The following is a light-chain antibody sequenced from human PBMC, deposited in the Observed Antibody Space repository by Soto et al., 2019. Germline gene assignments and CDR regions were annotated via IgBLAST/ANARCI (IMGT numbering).Light chain of an antibody. CDR2: GAS. V-gene: IGKV3-11*01. Sequence: EIVLTQSPATLSLSPGERATLSCRASQSVSRTLVWYQQKPGQAPRLLIDGASNRATGIPARFSGSGSGTDFTLTISSLESEDFAVYFCQQRSSWPLTFGGGTKVDI. J-gene: IGKJ4*02. CDR1: QSVSRT. CDR3: QQRSSWPLT.